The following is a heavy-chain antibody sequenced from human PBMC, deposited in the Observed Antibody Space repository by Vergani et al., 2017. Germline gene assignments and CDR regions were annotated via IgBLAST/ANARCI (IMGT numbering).Heavy chain of an antibody. CDR3: ARGNYYGSGTYVDP. D-gene: IGHD3-10*01. CDR1: GSTVSGYY. Sequence: ELQLVESGGGLVQPGGSLRLSCAASGSTVSGYYMTWVRQAPGQGLEWVSHIYSGDETYYADSVKGRVTISRDNSKNTTHLQINNLSVEDTAVYYCARGNYYGSGTYVDPWGQGTLVTVSS. V-gene: IGHV3-66*02. J-gene: IGHJ5*02. CDR2: IYSGDET.